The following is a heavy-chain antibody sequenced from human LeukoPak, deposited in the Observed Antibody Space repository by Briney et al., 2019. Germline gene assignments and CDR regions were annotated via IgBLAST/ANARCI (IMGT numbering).Heavy chain of an antibody. V-gene: IGHV1-46*01. CDR2: INPSGGYT. J-gene: IGHJ2*01. Sequence: ASVKVSCKASGYTFMSHYMHWVRQAPGQGLEWMGIINPSGGYTSYAQKFQGRVTLTRDMSTSTVYMELSSLRSEDTAVYYCARPSTTVDWYFDLWGRGTLVTVSS. CDR1: GYTFMSHY. CDR3: ARPSTTVDWYFDL. D-gene: IGHD4-17*01.